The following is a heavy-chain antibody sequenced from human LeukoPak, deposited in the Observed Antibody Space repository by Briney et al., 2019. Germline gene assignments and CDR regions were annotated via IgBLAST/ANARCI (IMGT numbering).Heavy chain of an antibody. CDR1: GYTFTSYY. CDR3: ARLDFWSGYYPRLDY. D-gene: IGHD3-3*01. Sequence: ASVKVSCKASGYTFTSYYMHWVRQAPGQGLEWMGIINPSGGSTSYAQKFQGRVTMTSDTSTSTVYMELSSLRSEDTAVYYCARLDFWSGYYPRLDYWGQGTLVTVSS. J-gene: IGHJ4*02. V-gene: IGHV1-46*01. CDR2: INPSGGST.